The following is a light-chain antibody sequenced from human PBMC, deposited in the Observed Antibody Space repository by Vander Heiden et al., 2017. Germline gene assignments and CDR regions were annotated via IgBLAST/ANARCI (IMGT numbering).Light chain of an antibody. CDR2: SNN. V-gene: IGLV1-44*01. J-gene: IGLJ2*01. CDR3: EAWDDSLNGVV. CDR1: SPNIGSNT. Sequence: QSVLPQPPSASGTPWQRVTISSSGRSPNIGSNTVNWYQQLPGTAPKLLIYSNNQRPAGVPDRFSGSKSGTSASLASSGLQSEEEADYYCEAWDDSLNGVVFGGGTKLTVL.